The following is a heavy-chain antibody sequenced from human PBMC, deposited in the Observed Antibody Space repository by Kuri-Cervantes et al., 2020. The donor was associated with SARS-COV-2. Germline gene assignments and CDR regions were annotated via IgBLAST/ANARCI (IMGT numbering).Heavy chain of an antibody. CDR1: GFTFSSYS. Sequence: GESLKISCAASGFTFSSYSMNWVRQAPGKGLEWVSSISSSSSYIYYADSVKGRFTISRDNAKNSLYLQMNSLRAEDTAVYYCARGHPYGSGSHFDYWGQGTLVTVSS. D-gene: IGHD3-10*01. CDR3: ARGHPYGSGSHFDY. J-gene: IGHJ4*02. V-gene: IGHV3-21*01. CDR2: ISSSSSYI.